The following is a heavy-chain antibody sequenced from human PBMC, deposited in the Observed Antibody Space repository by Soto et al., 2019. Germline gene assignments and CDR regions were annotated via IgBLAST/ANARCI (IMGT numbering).Heavy chain of an antibody. Sequence: GGSLRLSCAASGFTVSSYAMHWVRQAPGKGLEWVAVISYDGSNKYYADSVKGRFTISRDNSKNTLYLQMNSLRAEDTAVYYCASYGSAAVDYWGQGTLVTVSS. CDR1: GFTVSSYA. D-gene: IGHD6-13*01. V-gene: IGHV3-30-3*01. CDR3: ASYGSAAVDY. CDR2: ISYDGSNK. J-gene: IGHJ4*02.